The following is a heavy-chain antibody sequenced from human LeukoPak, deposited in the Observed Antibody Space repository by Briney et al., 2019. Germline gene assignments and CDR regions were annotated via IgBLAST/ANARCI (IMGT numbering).Heavy chain of an antibody. Sequence: PGGSLRLSCAASGFTFSSYWMSWVRQAPGKGLEWVANIKQDGSEKYYVDSVKGRFTISRDNAKNSLYLQMNSLRAEDTAVYYCASEGGGSGYLREIDYWGQGTLVTVSS. CDR1: GFTFSSYW. CDR3: ASEGGGSGYLREIDY. CDR2: IKQDGSEK. V-gene: IGHV3-7*01. J-gene: IGHJ4*02. D-gene: IGHD3-22*01.